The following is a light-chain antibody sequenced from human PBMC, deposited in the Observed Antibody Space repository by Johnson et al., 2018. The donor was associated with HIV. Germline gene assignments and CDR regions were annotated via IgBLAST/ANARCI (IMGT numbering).Light chain of an antibody. CDR1: TSNIGDHS. CDR2: DND. CDR3: GTWDSSLSAYV. Sequence: QPVLTQPPSVSAAPGRWVTVSCSGTTSNIGDHSVSWFQHLPGAAPKLLIYDNDRRPSGVPDRFSGSNSAASTTLDLTYLQTGEEGDYYCGTWDSSLSAYVFGTGTKVTVL. V-gene: IGLV1-51*02. J-gene: IGLJ1*01.